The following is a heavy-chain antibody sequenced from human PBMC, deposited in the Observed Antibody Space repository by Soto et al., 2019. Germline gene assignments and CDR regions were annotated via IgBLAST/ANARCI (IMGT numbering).Heavy chain of an antibody. CDR2: IDGAAATT. CDR3: ARGGAMGVDY. CDR1: GFTFNNKW. D-gene: IGHD1-26*01. V-gene: IGHV3-74*01. J-gene: IGHJ4*02. Sequence: GESLKISCTASGFTFNNKWMHWVRQAPGKGLVWLSRIDGAAATTNYADSVKGRFTISRDNAKNIVFLHVDGLTDEDTAVYYCARGGAMGVDYWGQGTLVTVSS.